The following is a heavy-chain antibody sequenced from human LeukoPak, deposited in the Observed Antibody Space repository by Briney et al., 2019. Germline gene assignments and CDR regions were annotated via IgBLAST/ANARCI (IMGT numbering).Heavy chain of an antibody. Sequence: ASVKVSCKASGGTFSSYAISWVRQAPGQGLEWMGRIIPILGIANYAQKFQGRVTITADESTSTAYMELSSLRSEDTAVYYCASAPFEAATPDYWYFDLWGRGTLVTVSS. CDR3: ASAPFEAATPDYWYFDL. V-gene: IGHV1-69*04. D-gene: IGHD2-15*01. J-gene: IGHJ2*01. CDR1: GGTFSSYA. CDR2: IIPILGIA.